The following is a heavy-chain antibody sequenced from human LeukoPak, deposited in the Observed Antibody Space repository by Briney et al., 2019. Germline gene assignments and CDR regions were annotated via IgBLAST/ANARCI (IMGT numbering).Heavy chain of an antibody. D-gene: IGHD6-13*01. CDR2: IRSKAYGGTT. Sequence: GGSLRLSCTASGFTFGDYVMSWFRQAPGKGLEWVGFIRSKAYGGTTEYAASVKGRFTISRDDSKSIAYLQMNSLKTEDTAVYYCTRARTYSSSWYYFDFWGQGTLVTVSS. V-gene: IGHV3-49*03. CDR3: TRARTYSSSWYYFDF. CDR1: GFTFGDYV. J-gene: IGHJ4*02.